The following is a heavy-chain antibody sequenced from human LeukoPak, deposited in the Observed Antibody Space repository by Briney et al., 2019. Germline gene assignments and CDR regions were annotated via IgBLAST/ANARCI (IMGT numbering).Heavy chain of an antibody. Sequence: GESLQISCQGSGYSFTSYWIGWVRQMPGKGLEWMGIIYPGDSDTRYSPSFQGQVTISADKSISTAYLQWSSLKASDTAMYYCARHGYSNYYYYGMDVWGQGTTVTVSS. V-gene: IGHV5-51*01. CDR2: IYPGDSDT. J-gene: IGHJ6*02. D-gene: IGHD4-11*01. CDR3: ARHGYSNYYYYGMDV. CDR1: GYSFTSYW.